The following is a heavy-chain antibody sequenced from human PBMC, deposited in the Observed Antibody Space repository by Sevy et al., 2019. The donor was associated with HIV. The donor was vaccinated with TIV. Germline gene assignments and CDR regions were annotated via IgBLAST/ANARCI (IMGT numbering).Heavy chain of an antibody. CDR3: ARVPYSSSPGDNWFDP. Sequence: SETLSRTCAVYGGSFSGYYWSWIRQPPGKGLEWIGEINHSGSTNYNPSLKSRVTISVDTSKNQFSLKLSSVTAADTAVYYCARVPYSSSPGDNWFDPWGQGTLVTVSS. D-gene: IGHD6-6*01. CDR2: INHSGST. J-gene: IGHJ5*02. CDR1: GGSFSGYY. V-gene: IGHV4-34*01.